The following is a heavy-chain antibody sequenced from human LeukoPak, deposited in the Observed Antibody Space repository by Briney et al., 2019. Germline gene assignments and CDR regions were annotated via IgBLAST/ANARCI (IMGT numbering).Heavy chain of an antibody. J-gene: IGHJ4*02. CDR3: TRDWMHDLDF. D-gene: IGHD1-1*01. V-gene: IGHV3-23*01. Sequence: LPGASLRLSCAASGFTFSSYAMSWVRQAPGKGLEWVSGISYSGGTTYYADSVKGRFTISRDNSKNTLYLQMNSLRAEDTAVYYCTRDWMHDLDFWGQGTRVAVSS. CDR2: ISYSGGTT. CDR1: GFTFSSYA.